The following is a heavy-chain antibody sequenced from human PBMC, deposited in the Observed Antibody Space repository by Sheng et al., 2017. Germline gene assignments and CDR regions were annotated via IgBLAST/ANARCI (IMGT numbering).Heavy chain of an antibody. CDR3: ARGSGSWLLPRGMDV. J-gene: IGHJ6*02. CDR1: GGSFSGYY. Sequence: QVQLQQWGAGLLKPSETLSLTCAVYGGSFSGYYWSWIRQPPGKGLEWIGEINHSGSTNYNPSLKSRVTISVDTSKNQFSLKLSSVTAADTAVYYCARGSGSWLLPRGMDVWGQGTTVTVSS. D-gene: IGHD2-15*01. CDR2: INHSGST. V-gene: IGHV4-34*01.